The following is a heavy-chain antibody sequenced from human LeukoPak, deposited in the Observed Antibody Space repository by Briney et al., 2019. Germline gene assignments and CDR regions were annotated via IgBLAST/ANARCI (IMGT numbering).Heavy chain of an antibody. CDR1: GVAFSGDA. CDR3: ARDQDYGGNPSGVFDY. D-gene: IGHD4-23*01. J-gene: IGHJ4*02. CDR2: ISGSGSST. V-gene: IGHV3-23*01. Sequence: PGGSLRLSCVASGVAFSGDAMSWVRQAPGKGLEWVSSISGSGSSTYYADSVKGRFTISRDNSKNTLYLQMNSLRAEDTAVYYCARDQDYGGNPSGVFDYWGQGTLVTVSS.